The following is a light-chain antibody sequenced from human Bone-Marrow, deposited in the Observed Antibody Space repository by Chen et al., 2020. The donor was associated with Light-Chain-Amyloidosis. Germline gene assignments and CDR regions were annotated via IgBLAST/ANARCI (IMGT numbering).Light chain of an antibody. CDR3: SSYTITNTLV. J-gene: IGLJ1*01. CDR2: EVT. V-gene: IGLV2-14*01. Sequence: QPALTQPASVSGSPGQSITFSCAGTNSDVGEDNHVSWYQQHPDKAPKLIIYEVTNRPSWVPDRFSGSKSDNTASLTSSELQNEDEADYFCSSYTITNTLVFGSGTRVTVL. CDR1: NSDVGEDNH.